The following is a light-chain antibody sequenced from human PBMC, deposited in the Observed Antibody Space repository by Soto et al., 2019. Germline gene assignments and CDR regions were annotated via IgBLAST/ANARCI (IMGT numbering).Light chain of an antibody. V-gene: IGLV2-14*03. J-gene: IGLJ1*01. CDR1: SSDIGASNY. CDR2: DVN. Sequence: QSALTQPASVSGSPGQSITISCTGTSSDIGASNYVSWYQQHPGQAPKLMISDVNNRPSGISDRFSGSKSGNTASLTISGLQAEEESDYYCYSWNSNSDTHYVFGAGTKLTVL. CDR3: YSWNSNSDTHYV.